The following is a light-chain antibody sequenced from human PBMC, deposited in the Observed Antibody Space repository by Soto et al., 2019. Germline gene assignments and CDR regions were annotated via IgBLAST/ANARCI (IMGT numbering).Light chain of an antibody. CDR3: YSYAAGDTFV. Sequence: QSALTQPASVSGSPGQSITISCTGTSSDVGKYNLVSWYQQHPGKAPKLMIYEGDKRPSGVSNRFSASKSGNTASLTISGLQAEDEADYYCYSYAAGDTFVFGGGTKLTVL. CDR2: EGD. V-gene: IGLV2-23*03. CDR1: SSDVGKYNL. J-gene: IGLJ2*01.